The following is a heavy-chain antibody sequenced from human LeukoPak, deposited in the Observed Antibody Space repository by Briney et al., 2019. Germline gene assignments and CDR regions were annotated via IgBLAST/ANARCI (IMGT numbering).Heavy chain of an antibody. V-gene: IGHV3-15*01. CDR1: GGSFSGCY. D-gene: IGHD4-17*01. Sequence: ETLSLTCAVYGGSFSGCYWSWIRQPPGKGLEWVGRIKSKTDGGTTDYAAPVKGRFTISRDDSKNTLYLQMNSLKTEDTAVYYCTTEGVTRPAFDIWGQGTMVTVSS. J-gene: IGHJ3*02. CDR3: TTEGVTRPAFDI. CDR2: IKSKTDGGTT.